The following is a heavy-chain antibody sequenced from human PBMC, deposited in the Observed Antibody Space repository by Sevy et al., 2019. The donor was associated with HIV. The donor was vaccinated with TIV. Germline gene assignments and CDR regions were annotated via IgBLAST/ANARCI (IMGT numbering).Heavy chain of an antibody. CDR3: ARDKNGHYYGLDV. CDR2: FYRSNKI. CDR1: GFPVSSSY. Sequence: GGSLRLSCAVSGFPVSSSYMNWVRQAPGKGLEWVSVFYRSNKIDYADSVKGRFTISRDNSKNTLYLQMHSLRAEDTAVYFCARDKNGHYYGLDVWGQGTTVTVSS. J-gene: IGHJ6*02. V-gene: IGHV3-53*01. D-gene: IGHD2-8*01.